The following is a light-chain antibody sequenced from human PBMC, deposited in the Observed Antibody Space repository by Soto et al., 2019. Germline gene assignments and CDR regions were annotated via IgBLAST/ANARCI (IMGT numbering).Light chain of an antibody. CDR1: QSVSSSY. Sequence: EIVLTQSPGTLSLSPGERATLSCRASQSVSSSYLAWYQQKPGQAPRLLIYCASSRATGIPDRFSGSGAGTDFTLTISRLEPEDFAVYYFQQYGSSPRTFGQGTKVEIK. CDR2: CAS. J-gene: IGKJ1*01. CDR3: QQYGSSPRT. V-gene: IGKV3-20*01.